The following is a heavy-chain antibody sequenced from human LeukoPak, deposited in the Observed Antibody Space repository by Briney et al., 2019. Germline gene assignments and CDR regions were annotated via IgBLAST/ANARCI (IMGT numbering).Heavy chain of an antibody. CDR3: ARGGDSSGYYLPDY. CDR2: IKQDGSEK. V-gene: IGHV3-7*01. Sequence: PGGSLRLSCAASGFTFSSYWMSWVRQAPGKGLEWVANIKQDGSEKYYVDSVKGRFTISRDNAKNSLYLQMNSLRAEDTAVYYCARGGDSSGYYLPDYWGQGTLVTVSS. J-gene: IGHJ4*02. D-gene: IGHD3-22*01. CDR1: GFTFSSYW.